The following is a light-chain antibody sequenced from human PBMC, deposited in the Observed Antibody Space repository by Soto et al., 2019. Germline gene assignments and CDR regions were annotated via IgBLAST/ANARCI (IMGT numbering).Light chain of an antibody. J-gene: IGLJ3*02. Sequence: QAVVTQEPSLTVSPGGTVTLTCASSTGAVTSGHCPNWFQQKPGQAPRPLIYTTSNKHSWTPARFSGSLLGGKAALTLSGVQPEDEAEFYCLLYYGDTWVFGGGTKLTVL. CDR2: TTS. CDR1: TGAVTSGHC. CDR3: LLYYGDTWV. V-gene: IGLV7-43*01.